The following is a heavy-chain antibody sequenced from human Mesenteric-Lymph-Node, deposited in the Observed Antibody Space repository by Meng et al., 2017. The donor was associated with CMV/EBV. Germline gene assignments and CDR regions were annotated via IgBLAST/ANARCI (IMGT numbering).Heavy chain of an antibody. CDR1: GFTFSSYW. CDR3: ARDLNYYDSDY. D-gene: IGHD3-22*01. CDR2: ISSSSSYI. V-gene: IGHV3-21*01. J-gene: IGHJ4*02. Sequence: GESLKISCAASGFTFSSYWMHWVRQAPGKGLEWVSSISSSSSYIYYADSVKGRFTISRDNAKNSLYLQMNSLRAEDTAVYYCARDLNYYDSDYWGQGTLVTVSS.